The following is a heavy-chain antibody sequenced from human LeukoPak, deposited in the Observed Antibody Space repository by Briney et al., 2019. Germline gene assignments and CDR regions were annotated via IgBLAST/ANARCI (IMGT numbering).Heavy chain of an antibody. Sequence: GASVKVSCKASGYTFTSYPMNWVRQPPAKGLDWMGWINTNTGNQTYGQGFTGRFVFSWDTSVSTAYLQISSLKAEDTAVYYWAREDPDSSGQGGIVSYYYYYMDVWGKGTTVTVSS. CDR2: INTNTGNQ. J-gene: IGHJ6*03. CDR1: GYTFTSYP. D-gene: IGHD6-19*01. CDR3: AREDPDSSGQGGIVSYYYYYMDV. V-gene: IGHV7-4-1*02.